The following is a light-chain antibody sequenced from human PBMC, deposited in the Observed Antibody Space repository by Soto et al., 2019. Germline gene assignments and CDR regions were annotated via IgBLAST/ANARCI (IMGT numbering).Light chain of an antibody. CDR2: DNN. J-gene: IGLJ2*01. CDR1: SSNIGNNY. V-gene: IGLV1-51*01. Sequence: QSVLTQPPSVSAAPGQKVTISCSGSSSNIGNNYVSWYQQFPGTAPKFLIYDNNKRPSGIPDRFSGSKSGTSATLGITGLQTGDEADYYCGTWDNSLSAGVFGGGTQLTVL. CDR3: GTWDNSLSAGV.